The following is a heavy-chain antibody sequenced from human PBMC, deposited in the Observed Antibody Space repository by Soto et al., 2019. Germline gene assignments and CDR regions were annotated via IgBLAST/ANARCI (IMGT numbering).Heavy chain of an antibody. CDR2: IYYSGST. V-gene: IGHV4-39*01. J-gene: IGHJ4*02. Sequence: QLLLQESGPGLVKPSETLSLTCTVSGGSISSSSYYWGWIRQPPGKGLEWIGSIYYSGSTYYNPSLKSRVTISVDTSKNQFSLKLSSVTAADTAVYYCARQIGTVTTAVVDYWGQGTLVTVSS. CDR3: ARQIGTVTTAVVDY. D-gene: IGHD4-17*01. CDR1: GGSISSSSYY.